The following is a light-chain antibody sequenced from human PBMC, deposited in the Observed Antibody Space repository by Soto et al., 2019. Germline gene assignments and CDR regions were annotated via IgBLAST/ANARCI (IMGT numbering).Light chain of an antibody. Sequence: QSVLTQPASVSGSPGQSITISCTGTSSDVGRHNYVSWYQQHPGKAPKLLIFEVNKRPSGVPDRFSASTSGITASLTVSGLQPEDEAAYYCSSYSDTDNFVIFGGGTQLTVL. CDR3: SSYSDTDNFVI. J-gene: IGLJ2*01. CDR1: SSDVGRHNY. V-gene: IGLV2-8*01. CDR2: EVN.